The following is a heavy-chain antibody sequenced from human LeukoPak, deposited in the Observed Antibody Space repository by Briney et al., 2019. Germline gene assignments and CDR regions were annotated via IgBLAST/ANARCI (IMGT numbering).Heavy chain of an antibody. J-gene: IGHJ5*02. CDR1: GFTFSSYV. CDR3: ARGYCSGGSCYSWTFDP. V-gene: IGHV3-30*04. D-gene: IGHD2-15*01. Sequence: GGSLRLSCAAPGFTFSSYVMHWVRQAPGKGLEWVAIISYDGSNEYYADSVKGRFTISRDNSKNTLYLQMNSLRAADTAVYYCARGYCSGGSCYSWTFDPWGQGTLVTVSS. CDR2: ISYDGSNE.